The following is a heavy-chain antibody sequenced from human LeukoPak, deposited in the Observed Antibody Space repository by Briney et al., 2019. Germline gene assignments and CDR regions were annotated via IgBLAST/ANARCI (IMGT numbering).Heavy chain of an antibody. CDR1: GFTFSSYA. D-gene: IGHD1-26*01. Sequence: PGRSLRLSCAASGFTFSSYAMHWVRQAPGKGLEWVAVISYDGSNKYYADSVKGRFTISRDNSKNTLYLQMNSLRAEDTAVYYCARDPYSGMYSAFYYYYMDVWGKGTTVTVSS. CDR2: ISYDGSNK. V-gene: IGHV3-30*04. CDR3: ARDPYSGMYSAFYYYYMDV. J-gene: IGHJ6*03.